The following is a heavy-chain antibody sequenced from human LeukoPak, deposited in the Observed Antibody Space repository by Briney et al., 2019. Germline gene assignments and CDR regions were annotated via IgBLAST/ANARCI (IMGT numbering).Heavy chain of an antibody. CDR2: IIPIFGTA. Sequence: ASVKVSCKASGGTFSSYAISWVRQAPGQGLEWMGGIIPIFGTANYAQKFQGRVTITTDESTSTAYMELSSLRSEDTAVYYCARRGGKGILDAFDIWGQGTMVTVSS. CDR1: GGTFSSYA. J-gene: IGHJ3*02. D-gene: IGHD3-16*01. V-gene: IGHV1-69*05. CDR3: ARRGGKGILDAFDI.